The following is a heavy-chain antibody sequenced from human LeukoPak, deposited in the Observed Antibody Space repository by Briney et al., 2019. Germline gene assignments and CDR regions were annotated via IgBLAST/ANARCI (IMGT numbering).Heavy chain of an antibody. CDR2: ISSSSSYI. CDR1: GFTFSSYS. D-gene: IGHD3-22*01. Sequence: PGGSLRLSCAASGFTFSSYSMNWVRQAPGKGLEWVSSISSSSSYIYYADPVKGRFTISRDNAKNSLYLQMNSLRAEDTAVYYCAREYYYDSSGYYYASYYMDVWGKGTTVTVSS. CDR3: AREYYYDSSGYYYASYYMDV. J-gene: IGHJ6*03. V-gene: IGHV3-21*01.